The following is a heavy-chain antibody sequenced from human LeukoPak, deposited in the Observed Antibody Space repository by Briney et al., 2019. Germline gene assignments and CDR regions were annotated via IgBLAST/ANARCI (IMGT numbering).Heavy chain of an antibody. CDR2: ISAYNGHT. J-gene: IGHJ4*02. D-gene: IGHD6-19*01. CDR1: GYTFTGYG. CDR3: ARSEASGLFDY. Sequence: GASVKVSCKASGYTFTGYGISWVRLAPGQGLEWMGWISAYNGHTNYAQKLQGRVTMTTDTSTSTAYMELRSLRSDDTAVYYCARSEASGLFDYWGQGTLVTVSS. V-gene: IGHV1-18*01.